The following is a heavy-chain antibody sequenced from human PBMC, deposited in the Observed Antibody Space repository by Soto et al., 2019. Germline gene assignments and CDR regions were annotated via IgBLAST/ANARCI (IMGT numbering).Heavy chain of an antibody. CDR3: ARLALRMATIRLNFDY. J-gene: IGHJ4*02. CDR2: LYHNGNT. V-gene: IGHV4-39*01. D-gene: IGHD3-10*01. CDR1: GDSISSESYY. Sequence: SETLSLTCTVSGDSISSESYYWGWIRQPPGKGLEWIGNLYHNGNTYYNPSLKSRVSISADASKNQLSLEVTSVTAADTAVYYCARLALRMATIRLNFDYWGQGTQVTVSS.